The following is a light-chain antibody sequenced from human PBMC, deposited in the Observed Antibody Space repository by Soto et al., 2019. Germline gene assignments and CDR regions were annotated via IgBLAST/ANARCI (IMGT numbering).Light chain of an antibody. CDR3: QQYDNYPLT. Sequence: DIQMTQSPTTLSASVGDRVTITCRASQSISNWLAWYQQKPGRAPKFLIYDASSLESGVPSRFSGSGSGTEFTLTISNLQPDDFATYYCQQYDNYPLTFGGGTKVDIK. J-gene: IGKJ4*01. V-gene: IGKV1-5*01. CDR1: QSISNW. CDR2: DAS.